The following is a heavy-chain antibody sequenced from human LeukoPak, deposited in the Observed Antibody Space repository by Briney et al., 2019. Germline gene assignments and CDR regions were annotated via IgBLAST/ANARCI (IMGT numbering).Heavy chain of an antibody. Sequence: GRSPRLSCAASGFTFSSYAMHWVRQAPGKGLEWVAVISYDGSNKYYADSVKGRFTISRDNSKNTLYLQMNSLRAEDTAVYYCASSKGGGYSDWLLYYWGQGTLVTVSS. V-gene: IGHV3-30*04. CDR3: ASSKGGGYSDWLLYY. J-gene: IGHJ4*02. CDR2: ISYDGSNK. D-gene: IGHD3-9*01. CDR1: GFTFSSYA.